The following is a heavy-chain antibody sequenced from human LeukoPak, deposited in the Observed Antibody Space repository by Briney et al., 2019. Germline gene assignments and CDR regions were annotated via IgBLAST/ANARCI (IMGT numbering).Heavy chain of an antibody. Sequence: GGSLRLSCAASGFTFSSYSMNWVRQAPGKGLEWVSSISSSSSYIYYADSVKGRFTISRDNAKNSLYLQMNSLRAEDTAVYYCARDRGWLLRVYYYGMDVWGQGTTVTVSS. CDR1: GFTFSSYS. CDR3: ARDRGWLLRVYYYGMDV. D-gene: IGHD3-22*01. J-gene: IGHJ6*02. V-gene: IGHV3-21*01. CDR2: ISSSSSYI.